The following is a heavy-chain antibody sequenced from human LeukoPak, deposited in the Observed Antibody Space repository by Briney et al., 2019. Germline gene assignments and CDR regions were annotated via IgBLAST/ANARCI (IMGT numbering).Heavy chain of an antibody. CDR3: AIDRPSAIGTTALFDP. CDR2: ISTYSGNI. D-gene: IGHD1-1*01. CDR1: GYIFTTYS. Sequence: GTSVKVSCKASGYIFTTYSISWVRQAPGQGLEWMGWISTYSGNINYAQKFQGRVTMTTDTSTSTAYMELRSPRSDDTAMYYCAIDRPSAIGTTALFDPWGQGTLVAVSS. V-gene: IGHV1-18*04. J-gene: IGHJ5*02.